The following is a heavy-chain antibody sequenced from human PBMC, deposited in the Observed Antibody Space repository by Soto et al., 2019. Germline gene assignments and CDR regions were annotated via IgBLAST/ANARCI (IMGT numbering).Heavy chain of an antibody. CDR3: ARSGDRRNSPAWFDP. V-gene: IGHV1-2*02. J-gene: IGHJ5*02. Sequence: QVQLVQSGAEVKKPGASVKVSCRASGYNFRDYYLHWVRQAPGAGLEWMGSIIPNNGDTHYAQRFQGRITLTTDTSLDTAYMEIYGLTFDDTAIYFCARSGDRRNSPAWFDPWGQGALVTVSS. CDR1: GYNFRDYY. D-gene: IGHD1-26*01. CDR2: IIPNNGDT.